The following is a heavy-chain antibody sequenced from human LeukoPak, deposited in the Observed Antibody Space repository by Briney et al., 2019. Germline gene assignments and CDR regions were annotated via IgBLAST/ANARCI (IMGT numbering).Heavy chain of an antibody. D-gene: IGHD3-9*01. CDR2: ISNGGDHT. V-gene: IGHV3-23*01. CDR1: GFTFRGFS. CDR3: AKDRLYFGNDFGDY. Sequence: GGSLRLSCVASGFTFRGFSMSWVRQAPGKGLEWVSVISNGGDHTYYADPVKGRFAISRDNSKNTLDLQMNSLRTEDTAIYYCAKDRLYFGNDFGDYWGQGTLATVSS. J-gene: IGHJ4*02.